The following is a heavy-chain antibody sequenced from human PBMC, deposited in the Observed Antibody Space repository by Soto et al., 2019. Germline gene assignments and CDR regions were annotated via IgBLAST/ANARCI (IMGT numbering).Heavy chain of an antibody. Sequence: QITLKESGLPLVKPTQTLTLTCTFSGFSLTTSGVGVGWIRQPPGKALEWVALIYWDDDKRYSPSLKSRLTITKDTSKNQVVLTMTNMDPVDTATYSCAHRTTDDAFDIWGQGTMVTVSS. J-gene: IGHJ3*02. CDR1: GFSLTTSGVG. D-gene: IGHD4-17*01. V-gene: IGHV2-5*02. CDR3: AHRTTDDAFDI. CDR2: IYWDDDK.